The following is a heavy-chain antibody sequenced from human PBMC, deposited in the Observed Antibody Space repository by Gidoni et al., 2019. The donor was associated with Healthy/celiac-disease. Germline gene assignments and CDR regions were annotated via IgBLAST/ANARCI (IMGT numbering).Heavy chain of an antibody. CDR1: GGSISSYY. Sequence: QVQLQESGPGLVKPSETLSLTCTVPGGSISSYYWSWIRQPPGKGLEWIGYIYYSGSTNYNPSLKSRVTISVDTSKNQFSLKLSSVTAADTAVYYCARIPMIEYQHWGQGTLVTVSS. CDR3: ARIPMIEYQH. D-gene: IGHD3-22*01. CDR2: IYYSGST. J-gene: IGHJ1*01. V-gene: IGHV4-59*01.